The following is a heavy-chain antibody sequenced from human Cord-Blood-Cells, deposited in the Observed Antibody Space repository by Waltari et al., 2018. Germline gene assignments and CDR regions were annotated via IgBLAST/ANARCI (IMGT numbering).Heavy chain of an antibody. CDR2: IKQDGSEK. Sequence: EVQLVESGGGLVQPGGSLRLSCAASGSPFRSYWMSWVRQAPGKGLEWVANIKQDGSEKYYVDSVKGRFTISRDNAKNSLYLQMNSLRAEDTAVYYCARESLSWSFDYWGQGTLVTVSS. D-gene: IGHD6-13*01. V-gene: IGHV3-7*01. CDR3: ARESLSWSFDY. CDR1: GSPFRSYW. J-gene: IGHJ4*02.